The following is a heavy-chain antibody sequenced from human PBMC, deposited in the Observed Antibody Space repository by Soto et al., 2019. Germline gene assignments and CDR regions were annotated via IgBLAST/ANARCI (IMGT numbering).Heavy chain of an antibody. CDR3: ARGGRYCSGGSCYRVMGYDYMDV. J-gene: IGHJ6*03. D-gene: IGHD2-15*01. V-gene: IGHV4-34*01. CDR1: GGSFSGYY. Sequence: QVQLQQWGAGLLKPSETLSLTCAVYGGSFSGYYWSWIRQPPGKGLEWIGEINHSGSTNYNPSLKTRVTRSVDTSKNEFSLKLRSVTAADTDVYYCARGGRYCSGGSCYRVMGYDYMDVWGKGTTVTVSS. CDR2: INHSGST.